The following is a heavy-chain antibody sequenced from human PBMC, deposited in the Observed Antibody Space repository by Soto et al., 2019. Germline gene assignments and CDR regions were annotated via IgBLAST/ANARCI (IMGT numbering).Heavy chain of an antibody. Sequence: SETLSLTCTVSGGSISSSSYYWGWIRQPPGKGLEWIGSIYYSGSTYYNPSLKSRVTISVDTSKNQFSLKLSSVTAADTAVYYCARSTPDYGSGSYYEPATFDYWGQGTLVTVSS. CDR2: IYYSGST. CDR3: ARSTPDYGSGSYYEPATFDY. V-gene: IGHV4-39*01. CDR1: GGSISSSSYY. J-gene: IGHJ4*02. D-gene: IGHD3-10*01.